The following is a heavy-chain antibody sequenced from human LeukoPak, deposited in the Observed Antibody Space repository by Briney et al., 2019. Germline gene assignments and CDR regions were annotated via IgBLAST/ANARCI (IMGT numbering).Heavy chain of an antibody. J-gene: IGHJ5*02. CDR2: FDPEDGET. CDR3: ATGLGGWFDP. D-gene: IGHD5-12*01. Sequence: GASVKVSCKASGYTFTGYYMHWVRQAPGKGLEWMGGFDPEDGETIYAQKFQGRVTMTEDTSTDTAYMELSSLRSEDTAVYYCATGLGGWFDPWGQGTLVTVSS. CDR1: GYTFTGYY. V-gene: IGHV1-24*01.